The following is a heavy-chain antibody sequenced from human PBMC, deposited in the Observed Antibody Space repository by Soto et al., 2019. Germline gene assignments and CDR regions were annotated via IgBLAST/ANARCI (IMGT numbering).Heavy chain of an antibody. Sequence: QVQLQESGPGLVKPSQTLSLTCTVSGGSISSGGYYWSWIRQHPGKGLEWIGYIYYSGSTYYNPSLKSRVTISVDTSKNQFSLKLSSVTAADTALYYCARDYGDSLDDKGWYFDLWGRGTLVTVSS. CDR2: IYYSGST. D-gene: IGHD2-21*02. J-gene: IGHJ2*01. CDR1: GGSISSGGYY. CDR3: ARDYGDSLDDKGWYFDL. V-gene: IGHV4-31*03.